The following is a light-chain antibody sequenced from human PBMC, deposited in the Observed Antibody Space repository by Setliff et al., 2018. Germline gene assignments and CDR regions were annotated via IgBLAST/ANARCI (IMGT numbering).Light chain of an antibody. Sequence: QSALTQPASVSGSPGQSITISCTGSSSDVGGYDYVSWYQHHPGRAPKSMIYDVTKRPSGVSNRFSGSKSGNTASLTISRLQAEDEADYYCFSYTSSSSYVFGSGTKV. J-gene: IGLJ1*01. CDR3: FSYTSSSSYV. V-gene: IGLV2-14*03. CDR1: SSDVGGYDY. CDR2: DVT.